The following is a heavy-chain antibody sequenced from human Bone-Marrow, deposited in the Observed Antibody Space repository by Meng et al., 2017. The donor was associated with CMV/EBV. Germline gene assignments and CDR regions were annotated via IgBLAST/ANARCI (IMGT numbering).Heavy chain of an antibody. V-gene: IGHV3-21*01. J-gene: IGHJ6*02. D-gene: IGHD2-2*02. CDR2: ISSSSSYI. Sequence: GESLKISCAGSGFKFNTYWMSWVRQAPGKGLEWVSSISSSSSYIYYADSVKGRFTISRDNAKNSLYLQMNRLRAEDTAVYYCARDRTDCSSTSCYTDGMDVWGQGTTVTVSS. CDR3: ARDRTDCSSTSCYTDGMDV. CDR1: GFKFNTYW.